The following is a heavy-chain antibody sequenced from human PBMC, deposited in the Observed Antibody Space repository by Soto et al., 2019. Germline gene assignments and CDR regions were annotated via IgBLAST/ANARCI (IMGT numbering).Heavy chain of an antibody. CDR3: AREGALGSPDV. V-gene: IGHV1-69*06. CDR2: IIPIFGTA. Sequence: SVKVYCKTSGGTFSSYAISWVRQAPGQGLEWMGGIIPIFGTANYAQKFQGRVTITADKSTSTAYMELSSLRSEDTAVYYCAREGALGSPDVWGQGTTVTVSS. D-gene: IGHD2-2*03. CDR1: GGTFSSYA. J-gene: IGHJ6*02.